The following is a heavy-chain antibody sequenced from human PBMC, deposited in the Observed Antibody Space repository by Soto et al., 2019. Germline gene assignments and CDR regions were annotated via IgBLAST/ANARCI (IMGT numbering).Heavy chain of an antibody. V-gene: IGHV3-33*01. CDR1: GFTFSSYG. CDR2: IWYDGSNK. J-gene: IGHJ4*02. Sequence: GGSLRHACVGSGFTFSSYGMHWLRQAPGKGLEWVAVIWYDGSNKYYADSVKGRFTISRDNSKNTLYLQMNSLRAEDTAVYYCARESPYYFDYWGQGTLVTVSS. CDR3: ARESPYYFDY.